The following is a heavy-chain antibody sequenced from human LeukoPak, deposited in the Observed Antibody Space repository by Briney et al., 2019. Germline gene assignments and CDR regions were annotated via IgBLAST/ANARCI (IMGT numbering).Heavy chain of an antibody. CDR1: GSTSSSYA. V-gene: IGHV3-23*01. CDR3: AKRGHSYGSSPYYFDY. Sequence: GGSLRLSCAASGSTSSSYAMSWVRQAPGKGLEWVSAISGSGGSTYYADSVKGRFTISRDNSKNTLYLQMNSLRAEDTAVYYCAKRGHSYGSSPYYFDYWGQGTLVTVSS. CDR2: ISGSGGST. J-gene: IGHJ4*02. D-gene: IGHD5-18*01.